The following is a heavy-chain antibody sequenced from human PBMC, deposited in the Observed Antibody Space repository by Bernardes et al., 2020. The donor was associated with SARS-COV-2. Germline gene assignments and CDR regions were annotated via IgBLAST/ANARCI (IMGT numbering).Heavy chain of an antibody. J-gene: IGHJ6*03. V-gene: IGHV1-2*02. CDR2: INPNSGGT. D-gene: IGHD1-26*01. CDR3: ARVATLWVPGVGEKPYYYYYMDV. CDR1: GYTFTGYY. Sequence: ASVKVSCKASGYTFTGYYMHWVRQAPGQGLEWMGWINPNSGGTNYAQKFQGRVTMTRDTSISTAYMELSRLRSDDTAVYYCARVATLWVPGVGEKPYYYYYMDVWGKGTTVTVSS.